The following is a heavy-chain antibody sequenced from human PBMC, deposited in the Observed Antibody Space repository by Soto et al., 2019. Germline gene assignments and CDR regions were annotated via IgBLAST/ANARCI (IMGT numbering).Heavy chain of an antibody. J-gene: IGHJ4*02. D-gene: IGHD5-12*01. CDR3: ARGHNGYKRYFDS. CDR2: VYYSGGT. V-gene: IGHV4-59*01. CDR1: NGSMSPYY. Sequence: QVQLQESGPGLVKPSETLSLTCTVSNGSMSPYYWTWVRQPPGKGLEWIGYVYYSGGTFYNPSLESRVTTSLDTSKNQFSLKMTSVTAADTAVYYCARGHNGYKRYFDSWGQGTLVTVSS.